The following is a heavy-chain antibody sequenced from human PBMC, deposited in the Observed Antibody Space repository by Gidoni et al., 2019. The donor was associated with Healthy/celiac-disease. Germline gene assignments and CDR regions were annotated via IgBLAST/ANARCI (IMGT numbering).Heavy chain of an antibody. CDR2: MNPNSGNT. D-gene: IGHD6-13*01. V-gene: IGHV1-8*01. Sequence: GWMNPNSGNTGYAQKFQGRVTMTRNTSISTAYMELSSLRSEDTAVYYCARARYSSSQRGGMDVWGQGTTVTVSS. CDR3: ARARYSSSQRGGMDV. J-gene: IGHJ6*02.